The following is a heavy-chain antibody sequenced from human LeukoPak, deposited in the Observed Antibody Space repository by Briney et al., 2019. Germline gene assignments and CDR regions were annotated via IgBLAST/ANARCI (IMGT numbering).Heavy chain of an antibody. Sequence: ASVKVSCKASGYTFTAQYMHWVRQAPGQGLEWMGWINPNNGDTKYAQSFLGRVTITRNTSISTAYMELSSLRSEDTAVYYCARGLREWELLRDAFDIWGQGTMVTVSS. D-gene: IGHD1-26*01. CDR1: GYTFTAQY. V-gene: IGHV1-2*02. CDR2: INPNNGDT. J-gene: IGHJ3*02. CDR3: ARGLREWELLRDAFDI.